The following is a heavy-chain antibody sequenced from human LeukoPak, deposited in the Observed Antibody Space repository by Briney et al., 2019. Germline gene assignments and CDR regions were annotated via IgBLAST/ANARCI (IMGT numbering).Heavy chain of an antibody. V-gene: IGHV3-23*01. D-gene: IGHD1-26*01. Sequence: QRGGSLRLSCAASGFTFSSYAMSWVRQAPGKGLEWVSAISGSGGSTYYADSVKGRFTISRDNSKNTLYLQMNSLRAEDTAVYYCAKDRPYSGSYLPPGCFDYWGQGTLVTVSS. CDR2: ISGSGGST. CDR1: GFTFSSYA. J-gene: IGHJ4*02. CDR3: AKDRPYSGSYLPPGCFDY.